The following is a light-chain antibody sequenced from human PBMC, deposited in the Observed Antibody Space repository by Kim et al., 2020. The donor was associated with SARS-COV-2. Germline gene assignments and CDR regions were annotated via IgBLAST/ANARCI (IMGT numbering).Light chain of an antibody. CDR1: SSNIRNYP. J-gene: IGLJ3*02. V-gene: IGLV1-44*01. CDR2: GND. CDR3: AAWDDSLEGRV. Sequence: QSVLTQPPSASGAPGQRVTIPCSGTSSNIRNYPVIWYQQLPGTAPKLLIYGNDQRPSGVPDRFSGSKSGASASLAISGLQADDEADYYWAAWDDSLEGRVFGGGTKLTVL.